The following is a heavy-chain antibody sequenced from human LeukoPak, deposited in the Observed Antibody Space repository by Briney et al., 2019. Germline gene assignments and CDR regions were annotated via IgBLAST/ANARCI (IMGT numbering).Heavy chain of an antibody. Sequence: AASVTVSCKASGYTITGYYMHWVRQAPGQGLEWMGCINPNSGGTNYEQKFQGRVNMTRDMSISTAYMELSRLRSDDTAVYYCARRSGSESADYWGQGTLVTVSS. V-gene: IGHV1-2*02. J-gene: IGHJ4*02. CDR2: INPNSGGT. CDR3: ARRSGSESADY. CDR1: GYTITGYY. D-gene: IGHD3-10*01.